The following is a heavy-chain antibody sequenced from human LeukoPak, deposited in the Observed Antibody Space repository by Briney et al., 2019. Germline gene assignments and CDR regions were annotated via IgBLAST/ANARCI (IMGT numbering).Heavy chain of an antibody. V-gene: IGHV3-72*01. Sequence: GGSLRLSCAASGFTFSDYILDWVRQAPGKGLEWVGRIRRRTNSYTTEYAASVKDRFIISRDDSKNSLYLHMNSLKTEDTAVYHCTRDGGEGGNSAFDIWGQGTVVTVSS. CDR1: GFTFSDYI. J-gene: IGHJ3*02. D-gene: IGHD3-16*01. CDR2: IRRRTNSYTT. CDR3: TRDGGEGGNSAFDI.